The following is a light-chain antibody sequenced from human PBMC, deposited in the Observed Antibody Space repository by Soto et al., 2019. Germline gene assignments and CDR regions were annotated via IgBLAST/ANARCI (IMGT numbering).Light chain of an antibody. V-gene: IGLV1-40*01. Sequence: QSVLTQPPSVSGAPGQRVTISCTGSSSNIGAGYDVHWYQQLPGTAPKLLIYGNSNRPSGGPDRFSGSKSGTSASLAITGLQAEDEADYYCQSYDSSLSGPRVFGGGTKLTVL. CDR3: QSYDSSLSGPRV. CDR2: GNS. J-gene: IGLJ3*02. CDR1: SSNIGAGYD.